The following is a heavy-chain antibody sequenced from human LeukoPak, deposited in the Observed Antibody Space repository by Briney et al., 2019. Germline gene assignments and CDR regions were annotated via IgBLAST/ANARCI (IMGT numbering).Heavy chain of an antibody. CDR1: GYTFTSYG. V-gene: IGHV1-18*01. J-gene: IGHJ4*02. CDR2: ISAYNGNT. Sequence: ASVKASCKASGYTFTSYGISWVRQAPGQGPEWMGWISAYNGNTNYAQKLQGRVTMTTDTSTSTAYMELRSLRSDDTAVYYCARAVGYSGYDYESGVDYWGQGTLVTVSS. CDR3: ARAVGYSGYDYESGVDY. D-gene: IGHD5-12*01.